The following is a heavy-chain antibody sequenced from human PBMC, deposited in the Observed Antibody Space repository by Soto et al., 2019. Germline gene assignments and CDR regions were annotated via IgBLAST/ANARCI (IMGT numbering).Heavy chain of an antibody. J-gene: IGHJ4*02. CDR1: SGSISSSSYY. CDR2: IYYSGYT. Sequence: PSETLSLTCTVSSGSISSSSYYWGWIRQPPAKGLEWIGTIYYSGYTYNNPSLKSRVTISVDTSKNQFSLKLSSVTAADTAVYFCARHIYSGWHDYFDYWGQGTLVTVSS. V-gene: IGHV4-39*01. CDR3: ARHIYSGWHDYFDY. D-gene: IGHD6-19*01.